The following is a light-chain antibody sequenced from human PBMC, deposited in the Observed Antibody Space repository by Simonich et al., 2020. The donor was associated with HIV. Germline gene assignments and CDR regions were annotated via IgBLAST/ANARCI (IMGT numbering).Light chain of an antibody. V-gene: IGKV3-11*01. CDR2: DAS. J-gene: IGKJ1*01. CDR1: QSVSSY. Sequence: EIVLTQSPATLSLSPGERATLSCRASQSVSSYLAWYHQKPGQAPRLLIYDASNRATGIPARFSGSGSGTDFTLTISSLQPEDFATYYCQQSYSTPPTFGQGTKVEIK. CDR3: QQSYSTPPT.